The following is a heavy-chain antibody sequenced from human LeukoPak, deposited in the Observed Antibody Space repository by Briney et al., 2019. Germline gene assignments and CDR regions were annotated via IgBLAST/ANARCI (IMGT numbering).Heavy chain of an antibody. V-gene: IGHV1-2*06. CDR2: INPNSGGT. Sequence: ASVKVSCKTSGYTFTGYYIHWVRQAPGQGLEWMGRINPNSGGTNYAQKFQDRVTMTRDTSMSTAYMELSRLRSDDTAVYYCARGYCSGGSCHDAFDIWGQGTMVTVSS. D-gene: IGHD2-15*01. J-gene: IGHJ3*02. CDR1: GYTFTGYY. CDR3: ARGYCSGGSCHDAFDI.